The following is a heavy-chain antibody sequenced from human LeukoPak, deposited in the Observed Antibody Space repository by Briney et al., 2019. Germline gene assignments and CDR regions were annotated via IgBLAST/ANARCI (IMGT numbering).Heavy chain of an antibody. J-gene: IGHJ4*02. V-gene: IGHV3-30*02. D-gene: IGHD6-13*01. CDR3: AKAVAAAGTLDY. CDR2: IRYDGSNK. CDR1: GFTFSSYG. Sequence: GGSLRLSCAASGFTFSSYGVHWVRQAPGKGLECVAFIRYDGSNKYYADSVKGRFTISRDNSKNTLYLQMNSLRAEDTAVYYCAKAVAAAGTLDYWGQGTLVTVSS.